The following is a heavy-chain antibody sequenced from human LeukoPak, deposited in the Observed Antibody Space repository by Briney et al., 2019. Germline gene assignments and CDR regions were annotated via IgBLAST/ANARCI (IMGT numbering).Heavy chain of an antibody. D-gene: IGHD3-22*01. CDR1: RFTFSSYS. CDR3: ARAIDRRLDY. Sequence: GGSLRLSCAASRFTFSSYSMHWVRQAPGKGLVWVSRINSDGSSTNYADSVKGRFTISRDNAKNTLYLQMNSLRAEDTAVYYCARAIDRRLDYWGQGTLVTVSS. CDR2: INSDGSST. V-gene: IGHV3-74*01. J-gene: IGHJ4*02.